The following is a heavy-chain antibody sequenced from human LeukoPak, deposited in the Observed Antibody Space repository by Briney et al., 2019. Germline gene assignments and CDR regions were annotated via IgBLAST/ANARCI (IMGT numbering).Heavy chain of an antibody. V-gene: IGHV4-34*01. CDR3: ARKKASGSGLFYYYYYMDV. Sequence: SETLSLTSAVYGGSFSGYYWSWIRQPPGNGLEWIGEINHSGRTNYNPSLQSRVTISVDTSRNQFSLKLSSVSAADAAVYYCARKKASGSGLFYYYYYMDVWGKGTTVTVSS. CDR1: GGSFSGYY. CDR2: INHSGRT. J-gene: IGHJ6*03. D-gene: IGHD3-10*01.